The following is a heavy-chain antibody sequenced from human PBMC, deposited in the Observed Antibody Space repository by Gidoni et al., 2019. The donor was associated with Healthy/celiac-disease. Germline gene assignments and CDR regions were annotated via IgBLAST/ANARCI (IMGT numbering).Heavy chain of an antibody. D-gene: IGHD3-3*01. V-gene: IGHV3-23*01. CDR2: ISGSGGST. Sequence: EVQLLESGGGLVQPGGSLRLSCAASGFPFSSYAMSWVRQAPGKGLEWVSAISGSGGSTYYADSVKGRFTISRDNSKNTLYLQMNSLRAEETAVYYCAMYDFWSGYYKPHYYYGMDVWGQGTTVTVSS. J-gene: IGHJ6*02. CDR1: GFPFSSYA. CDR3: AMYDFWSGYYKPHYYYGMDV.